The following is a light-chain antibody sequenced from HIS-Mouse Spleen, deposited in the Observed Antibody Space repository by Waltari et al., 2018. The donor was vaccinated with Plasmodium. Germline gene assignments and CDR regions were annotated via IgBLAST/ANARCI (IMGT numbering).Light chain of an antibody. CDR1: QGISSY. CDR3: QQLNSYPLT. J-gene: IGKJ4*01. Sequence: DIQLTQSPSFLSASVGDRVTITCPASQGISSYLAWYQQKPGKAPKLLIYAASTLQSGVPSSFSGSGSGTEFTLTISSLQPEDFATYYCQQLNSYPLTFGGGTKVEIK. V-gene: IGKV1-9*01. CDR2: AAS.